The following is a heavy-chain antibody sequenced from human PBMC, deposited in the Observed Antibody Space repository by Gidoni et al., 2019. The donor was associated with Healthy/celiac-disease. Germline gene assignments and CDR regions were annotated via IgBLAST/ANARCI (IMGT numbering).Heavy chain of an antibody. J-gene: IGHJ6*02. V-gene: IGHV3-23*04. D-gene: IGHD6-13*01. CDR2: ISCSGGST. Sequence: EVQMVEAGGGLVQPGGSLRLSCAASGFACSSYAMSWARQAPGKGLEWVSAISCSGGSTYYADSVKGRFTISRNNSKNTLYLQMNSLRAEDTAVYYCAYLAAAGRNALRNVWGQGTTVTVSS. CDR3: AYLAAAGRNALRNV. CDR1: GFACSSYA.